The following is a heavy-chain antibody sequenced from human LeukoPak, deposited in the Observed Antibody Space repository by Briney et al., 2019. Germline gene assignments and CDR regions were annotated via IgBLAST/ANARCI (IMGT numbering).Heavy chain of an antibody. CDR3: ARTQRWLQFLDY. CDR2: IYYSGST. V-gene: IGHV4-59*06. J-gene: IGHJ4*02. CDR1: GGSISSYY. Sequence: PSETLSLTCTVSGGSISSYYWSWIRQHPGKGLEWIGYIYYSGSTYYNPSLKSRVTISVDTSKNQFSLKLSSVTAADTAVYYCARTQRWLQFLDYWGQGTLVTVSS. D-gene: IGHD5-24*01.